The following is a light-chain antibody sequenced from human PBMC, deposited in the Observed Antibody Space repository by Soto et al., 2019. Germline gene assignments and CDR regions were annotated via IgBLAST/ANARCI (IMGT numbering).Light chain of an antibody. CDR3: MQGTHWPYT. CDR2: KVS. J-gene: IGKJ2*01. V-gene: IGKV2-30*01. Sequence: VVMTQSPVSLPVTLGQPASIPCRSDESLVYSDGFTYLNWFHQRPGQSPRRLIYKVSKRDSGVPDRISGSGSGSDFTLRISRVEAEDVGIYSCMQGTHWPYTFGQGTKLEIK. CDR1: ESLVYSDGFTY.